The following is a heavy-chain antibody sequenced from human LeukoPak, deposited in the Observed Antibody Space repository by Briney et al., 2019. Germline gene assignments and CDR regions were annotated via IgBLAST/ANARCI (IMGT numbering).Heavy chain of an antibody. Sequence: ASVKVSCKASGYTFTGYYMHWVRQAPGQGLEWMGWINPNSGDTNYAQKFQGRVTMTRDASISTAYMELSRLRSDDTAVYYCARDKSGNSGWYSYFDYWGQGTLVTVSS. V-gene: IGHV1-2*02. CDR1: GYTFTGYY. D-gene: IGHD6-19*01. CDR3: ARDKSGNSGWYSYFDY. CDR2: INPNSGDT. J-gene: IGHJ4*02.